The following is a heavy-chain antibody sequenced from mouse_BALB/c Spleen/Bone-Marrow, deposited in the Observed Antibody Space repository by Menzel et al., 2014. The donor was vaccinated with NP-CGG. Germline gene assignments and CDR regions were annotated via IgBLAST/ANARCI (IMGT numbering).Heavy chain of an antibody. CDR3: ARSHGYYPYWYFDV. CDR1: GYTFTSYW. D-gene: IGHD2-3*01. CDR2: IDPSDSET. V-gene: IGHV1-69*02. J-gene: IGHJ1*01. Sequence: QVTLKECGAELVKPGAPVKQSCKASGYTFTSYWMNWVKQRPGRGLEWIGRIDPSDSETHYNQKFKDKATLTVDKSSSTAYIQLSSLTSEDSAVYYCARSHGYYPYWYFDVWGAGTTVTVSS.